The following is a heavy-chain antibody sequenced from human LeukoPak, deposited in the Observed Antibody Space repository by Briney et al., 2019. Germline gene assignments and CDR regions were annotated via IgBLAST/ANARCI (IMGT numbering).Heavy chain of an antibody. Sequence: ASVKVSCKASGYTFTSYAMHWVRQAPGQRLEWMGWINAGNGNTKYSQKFQGRVTITRDTSASTAHMELSSLRSEDTAVYYCAREGGSFDFDYWGQGTLVTVSS. CDR1: GYTFTSYA. CDR2: INAGNGNT. CDR3: AREGGSFDFDY. J-gene: IGHJ4*02. D-gene: IGHD1-26*01. V-gene: IGHV1-3*01.